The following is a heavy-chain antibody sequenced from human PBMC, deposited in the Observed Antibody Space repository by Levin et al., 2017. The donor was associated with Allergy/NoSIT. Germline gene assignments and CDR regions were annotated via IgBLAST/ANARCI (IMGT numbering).Heavy chain of an antibody. CDR2: MNPNSGNT. J-gene: IGHJ6*02. CDR3: ARFDGFYGSGSYYNGYYYYGMDV. D-gene: IGHD3-10*01. CDR1: GYTFTSYD. Sequence: ASVKVSCKASGYTFTSYDINWVRQATGQGLEWMGWMNPNSGNTGYAQKFQGRVTMTRNTSISTAYMELSSLRSEDTAVYYCARFDGFYGSGSYYNGYYYYGMDVWGQGTTVTVSS. V-gene: IGHV1-8*01.